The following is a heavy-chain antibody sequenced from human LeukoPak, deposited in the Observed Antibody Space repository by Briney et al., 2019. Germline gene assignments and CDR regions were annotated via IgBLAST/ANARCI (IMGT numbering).Heavy chain of an antibody. Sequence: GGSLRLSCAASGFTFSSYSMNWVRQAPGRGLEWVSYISSSSSTIYYADSVKGRFTISRDNAKNSLYLQMNSLRAEDTAVYYCASDHTAIFGVLTVDWGQGTLVTVS. CDR1: GFTFSSYS. D-gene: IGHD3-3*01. CDR3: ASDHTAIFGVLTVD. J-gene: IGHJ4*02. V-gene: IGHV3-48*01. CDR2: ISSSSSTI.